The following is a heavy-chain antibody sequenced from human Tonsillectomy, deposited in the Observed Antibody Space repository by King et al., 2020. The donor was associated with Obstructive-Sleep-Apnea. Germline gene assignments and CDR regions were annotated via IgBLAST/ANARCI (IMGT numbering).Heavy chain of an antibody. V-gene: IGHV4-4*02. J-gene: IGHJ4*02. CDR2: IWPSVST. CDR1: GGSISSSNW. CDR3: ATRTHLWPYYFDY. Sequence: QLQESGPGLVKPSGTLSLTCAVSGGSISSSNWWNWVRQPPWKGLEWIGEIWPSVSTSYNPSLKSRVTIAVDKSLNKCSLFSLKLSSVTAADTAVYYCATRTHLWPYYFDYWGQGTLVTVSS. D-gene: IGHD5-18*01.